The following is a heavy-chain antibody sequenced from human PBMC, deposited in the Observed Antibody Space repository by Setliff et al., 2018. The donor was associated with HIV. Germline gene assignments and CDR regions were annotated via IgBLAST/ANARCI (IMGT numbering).Heavy chain of an antibody. J-gene: IGHJ6*02. V-gene: IGHV1-18*01. D-gene: IGHD3-10*01. Sequence: ASVKVSCKASGYTFTSYGISWVRQAPGQGLEWMGWISTYNGNTNYAQKLQGRVTMTTDTSTDTAYMELRSLRSDDTAVYYCARDSGGINVLLWFGELLSTEYYYGLDVWGQGTTVTVSS. CDR2: ISTYNGNT. CDR1: GYTFTSYG. CDR3: ARDSGGINVLLWFGELLSTEYYYGLDV.